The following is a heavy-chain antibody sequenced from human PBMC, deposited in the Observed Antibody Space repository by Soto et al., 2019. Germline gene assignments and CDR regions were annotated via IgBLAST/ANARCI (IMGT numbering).Heavy chain of an antibody. Sequence: QVQLQESGPGLVKPSGTLSLTCDVSGGSISTSNWWTWVRQPPGKGLEWIGEIYHSGSTSDNPSLKTRVTMSVDKSKNQFSLNLSSVTAADTAIYYSARVGWATGAFDDWGQGTLVTVSS. CDR3: ARVGWATGAFDD. J-gene: IGHJ4*02. V-gene: IGHV4-4*02. D-gene: IGHD2-8*02. CDR1: GGSISTSNW. CDR2: IYHSGST.